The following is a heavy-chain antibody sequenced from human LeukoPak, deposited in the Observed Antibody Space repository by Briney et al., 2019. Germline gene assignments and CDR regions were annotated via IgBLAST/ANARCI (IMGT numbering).Heavy chain of an antibody. Sequence: SEILSLTCTVSSGSLGSYYWNWLRQPAGKGLEWIGHIYTSGSTNYSPSLKSRVTMSVDASKNQFSLKLNSVTAADTAFYYCAREYSSSSGKALDYWGQGTLVTVSS. CDR3: AREYSSSSGKALDY. CDR2: IYTSGST. V-gene: IGHV4-4*07. D-gene: IGHD6-6*01. J-gene: IGHJ4*02. CDR1: SGSLGSYY.